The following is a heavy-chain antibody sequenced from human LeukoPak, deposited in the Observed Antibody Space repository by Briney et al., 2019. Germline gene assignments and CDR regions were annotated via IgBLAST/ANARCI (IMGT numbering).Heavy chain of an antibody. CDR3: AKAIWVAATSSWFCLDY. J-gene: IGHJ4*02. V-gene: IGHV3-30*02. Sequence: GGSLRLSCAASGFTFSGYGMHWVRQAPGEGLEWVAFIHYDGARSYYADSVKGRFTISRDNSRNTLYLQMNSLRPEDTAVYYCAKAIWVAATSSWFCLDYWGQGTLVTVSS. CDR2: IHYDGARS. CDR1: GFTFSGYG. D-gene: IGHD3-10*01.